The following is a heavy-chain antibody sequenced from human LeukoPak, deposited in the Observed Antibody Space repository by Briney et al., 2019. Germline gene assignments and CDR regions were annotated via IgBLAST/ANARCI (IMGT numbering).Heavy chain of an antibody. D-gene: IGHD3-10*01. Sequence: GASVKVSCKASGYIFTRYAMYWVRQAPGQRLEWMGWINGDKGNTKYSQKFQGRVTITRDTSASTAHMELSSLRSEDTAVYYCARGEVIIMLRGVIGSNWLDLWGQGTLVTVSP. CDR1: GYIFTRYA. V-gene: IGHV1-3*01. CDR3: ARGEVIIMLRGVIGSNWLDL. CDR2: INGDKGNT. J-gene: IGHJ5*02.